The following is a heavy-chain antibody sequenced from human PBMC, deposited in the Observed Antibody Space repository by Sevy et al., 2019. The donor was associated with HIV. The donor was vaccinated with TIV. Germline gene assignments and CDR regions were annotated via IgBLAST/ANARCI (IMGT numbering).Heavy chain of an antibody. CDR3: ASVGHSTSWDFDP. CDR1: GGSISSFD. J-gene: IGHJ5*02. Sequence: SETLSLTCTVSGGSISSFDWSWIRQPPGKGLEWIGYIHSTGSTNYNPSLKSRVTISVDTSKNQFSLKLNSVTAADTAVYYCASVGHSTSWDFDPWGQGTLVTVSS. CDR2: IHSTGST. D-gene: IGHD2-2*01. V-gene: IGHV4-59*08.